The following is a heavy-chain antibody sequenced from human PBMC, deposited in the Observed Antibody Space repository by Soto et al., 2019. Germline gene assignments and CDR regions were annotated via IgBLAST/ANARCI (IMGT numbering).Heavy chain of an antibody. D-gene: IGHD3-10*01. Sequence: GSLRLSCAGSGFTFTNYGMHWVRQAPGKGLEWLAVISYDGSSKYYADSVKGRFTISRDNVKNALYLQMNSLRSEDTAVYYCAKDIALVRGVIIDMDVWGQGTTVTVSS. CDR3: AKDIALVRGVIIDMDV. CDR1: GFTFTNYG. V-gene: IGHV3-30*18. CDR2: ISYDGSSK. J-gene: IGHJ6*02.